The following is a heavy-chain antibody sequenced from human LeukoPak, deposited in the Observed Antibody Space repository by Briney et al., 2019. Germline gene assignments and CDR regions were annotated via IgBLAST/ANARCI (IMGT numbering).Heavy chain of an antibody. D-gene: IGHD6-19*01. V-gene: IGHV4-59*01. CDR2: IYDSGST. CDR1: DGSISSYY. J-gene: IGHJ2*01. Sequence: SETLSLTCTVSDGSISSYYWSWIRQPPGKGLEWIGHIYDSGSTNYNPSLKSRVTISVDTSKNQFSLKLSSVTAADTAVYYCARPIAVAPGSWYFDLWGRGTLVTVSS. CDR3: ARPIAVAPGSWYFDL.